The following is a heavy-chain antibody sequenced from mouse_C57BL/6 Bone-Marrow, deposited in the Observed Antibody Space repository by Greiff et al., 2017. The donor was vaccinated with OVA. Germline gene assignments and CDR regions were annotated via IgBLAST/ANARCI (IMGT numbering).Heavy chain of an antibody. D-gene: IGHD3-3*01. CDR1: GYTFTDYY. CDR3: AREGPD. J-gene: IGHJ4*01. V-gene: IGHV1-76*01. Sequence: VKLMESGAELVRPGASVKLSCKASGYTFTDYYINWVKQRPGQGLEWIARIYPGSGNTYYNEKFKGKATLTAEKSSSTAYMQLSSLTSEDSAVYFCAREGPDWGQGTSVTVSS. CDR2: IYPGSGNT.